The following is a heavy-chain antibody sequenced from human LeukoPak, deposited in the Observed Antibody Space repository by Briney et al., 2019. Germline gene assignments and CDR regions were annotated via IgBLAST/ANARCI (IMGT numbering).Heavy chain of an antibody. Sequence: SETLSPTCAVYGGSFSGYYWSWIRQPPGKGLEWIGEINHSGSTNYNPSLKSRVTISVDTSKNQFSLKLSSVTAADTAVYYCARRRTLPYCSGGSCYVDYWGQGTLVTVSS. D-gene: IGHD2-15*01. CDR1: GGSFSGYY. CDR3: ARRRTLPYCSGGSCYVDY. CDR2: INHSGST. V-gene: IGHV4-34*01. J-gene: IGHJ4*02.